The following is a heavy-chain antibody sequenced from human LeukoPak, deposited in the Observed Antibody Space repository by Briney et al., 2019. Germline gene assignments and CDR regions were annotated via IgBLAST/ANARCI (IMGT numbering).Heavy chain of an antibody. D-gene: IGHD3-16*02. Sequence: PGGSLRLSCAASGFTFSSYGMHWVRQAPGKGLAWVSTTSPRGDFTYYADSVRGRFTISRDNSKNTLFLQMDSLRADDTAVYFCAQDRAIAGSWGQGVLVTVSS. CDR1: GFTFSSYG. CDR2: TSPRGDFT. V-gene: IGHV3-23*01. J-gene: IGHJ5*02. CDR3: AQDRAIAGS.